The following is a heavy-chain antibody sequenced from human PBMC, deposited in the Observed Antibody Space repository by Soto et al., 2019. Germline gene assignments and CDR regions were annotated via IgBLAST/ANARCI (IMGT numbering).Heavy chain of an antibody. J-gene: IGHJ4*02. CDR2: ISHDGSDE. CDR3: AKEDEHGYYRHLDS. CDR1: VFVFSGDR. D-gene: IGHD1-26*01. V-gene: IGHV3-30*18. Sequence: GGSVRLTVVAAVFVFSGDRRNRVRQAPGRGLEWVAMISHDGSDEKYVDSVKGRFTISRDNSRGTLHVQMTSLRVEDTAVYYCAKEDEHGYYRHLDSWGQGTRVTVSS.